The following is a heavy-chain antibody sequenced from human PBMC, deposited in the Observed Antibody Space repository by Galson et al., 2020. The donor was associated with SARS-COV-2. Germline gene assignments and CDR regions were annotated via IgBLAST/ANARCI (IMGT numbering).Heavy chain of an antibody. CDR3: ARGKRSRGFLEVLEYGMDV. CDR1: GGSFSGYL. V-gene: IGHV4-34*01. CDR2: SDHTGST. Sequence: ETSETLSLTCAVYGGSFSGYLWSWIRQSPGKGLEWIGESDHTGSTNDNPSLRSRVSISVDTSKNQFSLRLRSVTVADTAVYYCARGKRSRGFLEVLEYGMDVWGQGTTVIVSS. D-gene: IGHD3-3*01. J-gene: IGHJ6*02.